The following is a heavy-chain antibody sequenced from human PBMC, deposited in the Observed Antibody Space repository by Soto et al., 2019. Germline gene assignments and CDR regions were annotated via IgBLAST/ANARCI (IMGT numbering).Heavy chain of an antibody. J-gene: IGHJ6*02. Sequence: EVQLVESGGGLVKPGGSLRLSCAASGFTFSSYSMNWVRQAPGKGLEWVSSISSSSSYIYYADSVKGRFTISRDNAKNLLYLQMNSLRAEDTAVYYCARDNEQLVMYYYYGMDVWGQGTTVTVSS. CDR2: ISSSSSYI. CDR1: GFTFSSYS. CDR3: ARDNEQLVMYYYYGMDV. V-gene: IGHV3-21*01. D-gene: IGHD6-6*01.